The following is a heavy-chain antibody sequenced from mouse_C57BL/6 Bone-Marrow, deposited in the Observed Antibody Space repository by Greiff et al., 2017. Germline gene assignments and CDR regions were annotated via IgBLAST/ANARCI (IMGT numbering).Heavy chain of an antibody. J-gene: IGHJ3*01. CDR1: GYTFTDYY. V-gene: IGHV1-26*01. CDR3: ARGDYDVGAWFAY. CDR2: INPNNGGT. Sequence: VQLQQSGPELVKPGASVKISCKASGYTFTDYYMNWVKQSHGKSLEWIGDINPNNGGTSYNQKFKGKATLTVDKSSSTAYMELRSLTSEDSAVYYCARGDYDVGAWFAYWGQGTLVTVSA. D-gene: IGHD2-4*01.